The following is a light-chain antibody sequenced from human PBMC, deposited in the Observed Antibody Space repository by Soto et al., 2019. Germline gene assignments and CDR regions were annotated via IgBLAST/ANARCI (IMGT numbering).Light chain of an antibody. V-gene: IGLV2-11*01. J-gene: IGLJ1*01. CDR3: CSFAGNYIYV. Sequence: QSVLTQPRSVSGSPGQSVTISCTGTSSDVGGYNYVSWYLQHPGKAPKVMIYDVSKWPSGVPDRFSGSKSGNTASLTISGLQSEDEADYYCCSFAGNYIYVFGTGTKVTVL. CDR1: SSDVGGYNY. CDR2: DVS.